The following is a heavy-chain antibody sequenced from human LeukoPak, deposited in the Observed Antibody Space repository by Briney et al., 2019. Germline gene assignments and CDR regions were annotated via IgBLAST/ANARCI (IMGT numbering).Heavy chain of an antibody. CDR3: AKEGGYCISSSCSDYFDY. D-gene: IGHD2-2*01. CDR1: GFIFGNHA. Sequence: GGSLRLSCAASGFIFGNHAMSWVRQAPGKGLEWVSTISGSGGSTYYADSVKGRFTISRDNSKDTLYLQVNSLRAEETAIYYCAKEGGYCISSSCSDYFDYWGRGSLVTVSS. V-gene: IGHV3-23*01. CDR2: ISGSGGST. J-gene: IGHJ4*02.